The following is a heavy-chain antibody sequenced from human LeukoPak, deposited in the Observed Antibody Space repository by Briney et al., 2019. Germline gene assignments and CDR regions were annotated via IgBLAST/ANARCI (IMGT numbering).Heavy chain of an antibody. CDR2: IKQDGSQK. J-gene: IGHJ4*02. CDR1: GFTFSNSW. D-gene: IGHD4-23*01. Sequence: PGGSLRLSCEASGFTFSNSWMNWVRQAPGKGLECVANIKQDGSQKYYVDSVKGRFTISRDNAKNSLYLQMNSLRAEDTAVYYCARDYGGSSPFDHWGQGTLVTVSS. V-gene: IGHV3-7*01. CDR3: ARDYGGSSPFDH.